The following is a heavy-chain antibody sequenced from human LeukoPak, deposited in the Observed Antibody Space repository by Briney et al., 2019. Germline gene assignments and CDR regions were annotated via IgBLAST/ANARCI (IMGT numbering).Heavy chain of an antibody. CDR2: IHPSTGNP. CDR3: ARASHDYGDYSHFDY. D-gene: IGHD4-17*01. CDR1: GYTFTNYA. V-gene: IGHV7-4-1*02. Sequence: GASVKVSCKASGYTFTNYAMNWVRQAPGQGLEWMGWIHPSTGNPTYAQGFTGRFVFSLDTSLTTTYLQISSLEAEDTAVYYCARASHDYGDYSHFDYWGQGTLVTVSS. J-gene: IGHJ4*02.